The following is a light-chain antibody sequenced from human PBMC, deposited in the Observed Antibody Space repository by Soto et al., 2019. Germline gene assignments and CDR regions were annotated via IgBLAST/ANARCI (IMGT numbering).Light chain of an antibody. J-gene: IGKJ1*01. CDR3: QQYNVYWT. CDR1: QSISSW. CDR2: KAS. Sequence: DLQMTQSPSTLSASVGDRVSITCRASQSISSWLAWYQQKPGKAPKLLIYKASSLESGVPSRFSGSGSGTEFPLTISSLQPDDFATYYCQQYNVYWTFGQGTKVEIK. V-gene: IGKV1-5*03.